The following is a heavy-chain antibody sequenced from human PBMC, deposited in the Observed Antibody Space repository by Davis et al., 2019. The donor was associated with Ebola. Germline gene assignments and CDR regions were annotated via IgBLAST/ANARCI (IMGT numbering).Heavy chain of an antibody. J-gene: IGHJ6*02. V-gene: IGHV4-59*12. D-gene: IGHD6-6*01. CDR1: GGSISSYY. CDR3: AREARQYYYYGMDV. CDR2: IYYSGST. Sequence: SETLSLTCTVSGGSISSYYWSWIRQPPWKGLEWIGYIYYSGSTNYNPSLKSRVTISVDTSKNQFSLKLSSVTAADTAVYYCAREARQYYYYGMDVWGQGTTVTVSS.